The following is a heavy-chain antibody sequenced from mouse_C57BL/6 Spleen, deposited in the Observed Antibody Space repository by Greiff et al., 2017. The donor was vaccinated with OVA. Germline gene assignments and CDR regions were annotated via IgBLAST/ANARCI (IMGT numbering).Heavy chain of an antibody. J-gene: IGHJ3*01. CDR3: ALRSFAY. V-gene: IGHV1-26*01. CDR2: INPNNGGT. Sequence: EVQLQQSGPELVKPGASVKISCKASGYTFTDYYMNWVKQSHGKSLEWIGDINPNNGGTSYNQKFKGKATLTVDKSSSTAYMELRSLTSEDSAVYYCALRSFAYWGQGTLVTVSA. CDR1: GYTFTDYY. D-gene: IGHD1-1*01.